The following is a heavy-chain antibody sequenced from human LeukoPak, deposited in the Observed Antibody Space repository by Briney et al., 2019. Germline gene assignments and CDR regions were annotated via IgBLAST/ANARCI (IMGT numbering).Heavy chain of an antibody. Sequence: GGSLRLSCAASGFTFSSYAMSWVRQAPGKGLEWVSAISGSGGSTYYADSVKGRFTISRDNSKNTLYLQMSSLRSEDTAVYYCAIVQKQQLVNRAPYYYYCMGVWGKGTTVTVSS. CDR3: AIVQKQQLVNRAPYYYYCMGV. D-gene: IGHD6-13*01. V-gene: IGHV3-23*01. CDR1: GFTFSSYA. CDR2: ISGSGGST. J-gene: IGHJ6*03.